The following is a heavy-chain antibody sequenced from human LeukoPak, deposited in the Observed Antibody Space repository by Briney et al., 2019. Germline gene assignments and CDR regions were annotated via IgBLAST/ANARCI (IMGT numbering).Heavy chain of an antibody. V-gene: IGHV4-4*02. J-gene: IGHJ4*02. D-gene: IGHD6-19*01. Sequence: SETLSLTCGVSGGSITTTNYWGWVRQPPGQGLEWIGEISLSGHTNYNPSLKSRVTISVDTSKNQFSLKLSSVITADTAVYYCARDRRDIGVGGFDHWGQGTLVTVSS. CDR1: GGSITTTNY. CDR2: ISLSGHT. CDR3: ARDRRDIGVGGFDH.